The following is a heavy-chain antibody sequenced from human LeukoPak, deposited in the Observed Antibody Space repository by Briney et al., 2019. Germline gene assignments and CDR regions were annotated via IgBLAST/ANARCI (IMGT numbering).Heavy chain of an antibody. Sequence: ASVKVSFMASGYTFTSYGISWVRQAPGPGLEWMGWISAYNGNTNYAQKLQGRVTMTTDTSTSTAYMELRSLRSDDTAVYYCARSTTVKDDAFDIWGQGTMVTVSS. CDR2: ISAYNGNT. J-gene: IGHJ3*02. CDR1: GYTFTSYG. D-gene: IGHD1-1*01. V-gene: IGHV1-18*01. CDR3: ARSTTVKDDAFDI.